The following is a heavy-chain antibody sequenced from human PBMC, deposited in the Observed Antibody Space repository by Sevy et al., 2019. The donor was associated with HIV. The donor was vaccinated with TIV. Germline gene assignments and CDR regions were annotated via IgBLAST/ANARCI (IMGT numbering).Heavy chain of an antibody. Sequence: GGSLRLSCAASGFTFSNAWMSWVRQAPGKGLEWVDRIKSKTDGGTTDYAAPVKGRFTISRDDSKNTLYLQMNSLKTEDTAVYYCTTDLGFNMMIYWGQGTLVTVSS. CDR3: TTDLGFNMMIY. J-gene: IGHJ4*02. D-gene: IGHD3-22*01. V-gene: IGHV3-15*01. CDR1: GFTFSNAW. CDR2: IKSKTDGGTT.